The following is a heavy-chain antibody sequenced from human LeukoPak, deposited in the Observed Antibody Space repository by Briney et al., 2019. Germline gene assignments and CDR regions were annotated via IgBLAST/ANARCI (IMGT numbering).Heavy chain of an antibody. CDR1: GFTVSNNY. D-gene: IGHD3-22*01. J-gene: IGHJ4*02. V-gene: IGHV3-66*02. CDR3: AKDNYYDSSGYFDY. Sequence: GGSLRLSCAASGFTVSNNYMSWVRQAPGKGLEWVSAIYGGGNTYYADSVKGRFTISRDNSKNTLYLQMNSLRAEDTAVYYCAKDNYYDSSGYFDYWGQGTLVTVSS. CDR2: IYGGGNT.